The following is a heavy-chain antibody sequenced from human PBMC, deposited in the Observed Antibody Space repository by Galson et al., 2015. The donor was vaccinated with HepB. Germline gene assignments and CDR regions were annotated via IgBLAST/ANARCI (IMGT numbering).Heavy chain of an antibody. Sequence: SLRLSCAASGFTVSSNYMSWVRQAPGRGLEWVSVIYSGGSTYYADSVKGRFTISRDNSKNTLYLQMNSLRAEDTAVYYCARVPSPFVDTAMDRVWDGMDVWGQGTTVTVSS. J-gene: IGHJ6*02. CDR3: ARVPSPFVDTAMDRVWDGMDV. CDR1: GFTVSSNY. CDR2: IYSGGST. V-gene: IGHV3-53*01. D-gene: IGHD5-18*01.